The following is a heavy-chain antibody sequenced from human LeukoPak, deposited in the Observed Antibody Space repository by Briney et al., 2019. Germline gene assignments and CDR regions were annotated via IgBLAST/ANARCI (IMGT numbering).Heavy chain of an antibody. Sequence: KPSETLSLTCAVYGGSFSGYYWSWIRQPPGKGLEWIGEINHSGSTNYNPSLKSRVTISVDTSKNQFSLKLSSVTAADTAVYYCARGRYYYDSSGLPNWFDHWGQGTLVTVSS. V-gene: IGHV4-34*01. J-gene: IGHJ5*02. CDR3: ARGRYYYDSSGLPNWFDH. CDR1: GGSFSGYY. CDR2: INHSGST. D-gene: IGHD3-22*01.